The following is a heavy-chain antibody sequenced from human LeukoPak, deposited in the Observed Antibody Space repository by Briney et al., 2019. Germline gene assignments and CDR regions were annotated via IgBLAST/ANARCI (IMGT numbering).Heavy chain of an antibody. D-gene: IGHD4-23*01. CDR3: ARALSTVVTPSHGDAFDI. Sequence: ASVKVSCKASGYTFTSYGISWVRQAPGQGLEWMGWISAYSGNTNYAQKLQGRVTMTTDTSTSTAYMELRSLRSDDTAVYYCARALSTVVTPSHGDAFDIWGQGTMVTVSS. CDR1: GYTFTSYG. CDR2: ISAYSGNT. V-gene: IGHV1-18*01. J-gene: IGHJ3*02.